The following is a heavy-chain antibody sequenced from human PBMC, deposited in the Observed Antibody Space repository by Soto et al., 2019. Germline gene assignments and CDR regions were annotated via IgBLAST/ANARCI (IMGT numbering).Heavy chain of an antibody. Sequence: GGSLRLSCAASGFTFNIFGMHWVRQAPGKGLEWVALISNDGTNEYYAYSVRGRVTISIDSSNNKVFLQLDSQRADDTAVYHFAQGRTTWLESLLQDWGKGALVPVCS. CDR1: GFTFNIFG. D-gene: IGHD5-12*01. CDR3: AQGRTTWLESLLQD. CDR2: ISNDGTNE. V-gene: IGHV3-30*18. J-gene: IGHJ4*02.